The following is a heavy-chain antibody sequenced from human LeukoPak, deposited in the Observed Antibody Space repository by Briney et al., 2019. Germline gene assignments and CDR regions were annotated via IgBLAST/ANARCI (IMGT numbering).Heavy chain of an antibody. V-gene: IGHV7-4-1*02. CDR2: INTNTGNP. CDR1: GYTFTRYA. D-gene: IGHD6-19*01. CDR3: ASLLPTMYSSGWYEFDY. Sequence: ASVKVSCKASGYTFTRYAMNWVRQAPGQGLEWMGWINTNTGNPTYAQGFTGRFVFSLDTSVSTAYLQISSLKAEDTAVYYCASLLPTMYSSGWYEFDYWGQGTLVTVSS. J-gene: IGHJ4*02.